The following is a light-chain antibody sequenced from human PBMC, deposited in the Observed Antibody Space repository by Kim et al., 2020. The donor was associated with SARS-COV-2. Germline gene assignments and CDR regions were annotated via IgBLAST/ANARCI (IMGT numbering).Light chain of an antibody. CDR3: QQYKNWPPYT. J-gene: IGKJ2*01. CDR1: QSVDNN. Sequence: VSPGERATLSCRASQSVDNNLAWYQQKPGQAPRLLIYSASTRATGIPARFSGSGSGTEFTLTISSLQSEDFALYYCQQYKNWPPYTFGQGTKLEI. V-gene: IGKV3-15*01. CDR2: SAS.